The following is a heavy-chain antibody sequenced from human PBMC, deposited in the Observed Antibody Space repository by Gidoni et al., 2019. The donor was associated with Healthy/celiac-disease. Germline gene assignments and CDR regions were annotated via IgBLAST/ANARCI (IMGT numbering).Heavy chain of an antibody. J-gene: IGHJ6*02. Sequence: QVQLVQSGAEVKKPGASVKVSCRASGYTFTSYGISWVRQAPGQGLEWMGWISAYNGNTNYAQKLQGRVTMTTDTSTSTAYMELRSLRSDDTAVYYCARAHYDSRVPLYYYYGMDVWGQGTTVTVSS. D-gene: IGHD3-3*01. CDR1: GYTFTSYG. V-gene: IGHV1-18*04. CDR2: ISAYNGNT. CDR3: ARAHYDSRVPLYYYYGMDV.